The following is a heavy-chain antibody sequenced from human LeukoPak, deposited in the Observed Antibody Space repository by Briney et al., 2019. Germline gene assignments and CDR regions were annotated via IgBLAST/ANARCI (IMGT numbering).Heavy chain of an antibody. CDR2: IDWDDDK. CDR1: GFSLRTRGMC. J-gene: IGHJ4*02. CDR3: ARIRWSGSYCDY. D-gene: IGHD1-26*01. V-gene: IGHV2-70*01. Sequence: SGPTLVNPPQTLTLTCTFSGFSLRTRGMCVSWIRQSPGKALEWISPIDWDDDKSYSTSLKTRLTSSKDTSKNQVVLTMTNMDPVDTATYYCARIRWSGSYCDYWGQGTLVTVSS.